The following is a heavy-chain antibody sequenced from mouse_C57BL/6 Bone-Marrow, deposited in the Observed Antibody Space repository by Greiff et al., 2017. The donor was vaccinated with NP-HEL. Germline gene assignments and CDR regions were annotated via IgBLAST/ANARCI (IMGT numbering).Heavy chain of an antibody. V-gene: IGHV1-80*01. CDR1: GYAFSSYW. CDR3: ARSGAITTVVATRAYYFDY. Sequence: VKLQQSGAELVKPGASVKISCKASGYAFSSYWMNWVKQRPGKGLEWIGQIYPGDGDTNYNGKFKGKATLTADKSSSTAYMQLSSLTSEDSAVYFCARSGAITTVVATRAYYFDYWGQGTTLTVSS. CDR2: IYPGDGDT. J-gene: IGHJ2*01. D-gene: IGHD1-1*01.